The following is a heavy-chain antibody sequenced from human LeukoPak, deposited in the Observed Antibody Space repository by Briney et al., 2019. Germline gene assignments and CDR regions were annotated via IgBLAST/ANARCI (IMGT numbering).Heavy chain of an antibody. CDR3: ARMGKLAC. D-gene: IGHD1-7*01. V-gene: IGHV3-7*01. CDR1: GFTFSGYW. Sequence: GGSLRLSCAASGFTFSGYWMSWVRQAPGKGLEWVAHIKEDGSDKKYVDSVKGRFTISRDNAQNSLYLQMNSLRAEDSAVYYCARMGKLACWGQGTLVTVSS. J-gene: IGHJ4*02. CDR2: IKEDGSDK.